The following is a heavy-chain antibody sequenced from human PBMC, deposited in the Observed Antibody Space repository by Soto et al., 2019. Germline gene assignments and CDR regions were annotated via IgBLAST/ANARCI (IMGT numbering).Heavy chain of an antibody. V-gene: IGHV4-31*03. J-gene: IGHJ4*02. CDR3: ARDNYGGTLDY. Sequence: KPSETLSLTCTVSGGSILNGGHYWTWIRQPPGKGLEWIGKIFFSGNTHYNTALKSRLSFSVDRAKNQFSLNLTSVTAADTAIYYCARDNYGGTLDYWGPGTLVTVSS. D-gene: IGHD4-17*01. CDR1: GGSILNGGHY. CDR2: IFFSGNT.